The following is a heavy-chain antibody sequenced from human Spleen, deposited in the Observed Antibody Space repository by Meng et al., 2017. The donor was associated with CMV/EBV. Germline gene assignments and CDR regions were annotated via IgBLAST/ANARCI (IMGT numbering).Heavy chain of an antibody. CDR3: ARELPSDYEYYFDY. CDR1: GGSVSSGSYY. CDR2: IYYSGST. J-gene: IGHJ4*02. D-gene: IGHD5-12*01. Sequence: SGGSVSSGSYYWSWIRQPPGKGLEWIGYIYYSGSTNYNPSLKSRVTISVDTSKNQFSLKLSSVTAADTAVYYCARELPSDYEYYFDYWGQGTLVTVSS. V-gene: IGHV4-61*01.